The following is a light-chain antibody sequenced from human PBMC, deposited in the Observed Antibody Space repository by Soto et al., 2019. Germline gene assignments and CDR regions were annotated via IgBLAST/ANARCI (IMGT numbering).Light chain of an antibody. V-gene: IGLV2-14*01. CDR2: DVS. CDR1: SSDGGGYNY. Sequence: QSALTQPASVSGSPGQSITISCTGTSSDGGGYNYVSWYQQHPGKAPKLMVYDVSNRPSGVSNRFSGSKSGNTASPTISGLQAEDEADYYCSSYTSSSTLGVFGGGTKLTVL. CDR3: SSYTSSSTLGV. J-gene: IGLJ3*02.